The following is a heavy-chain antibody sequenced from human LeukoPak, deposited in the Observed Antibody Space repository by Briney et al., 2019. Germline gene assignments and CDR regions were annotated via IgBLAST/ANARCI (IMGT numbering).Heavy chain of an antibody. CDR2: ISGSGVST. Sequence: GGSLRLSCAASGFTFNSYAMSWVRQAPEKGLEWVSGISGSGVSTYYADSVKGRFTISRDNPKNTLYLQMSSLRAEDTALYYCARATYGSGTYYFDNWGQGTLVTVSS. CDR1: GFTFNSYA. J-gene: IGHJ4*02. V-gene: IGHV3-23*01. D-gene: IGHD3-10*01. CDR3: ARATYGSGTYYFDN.